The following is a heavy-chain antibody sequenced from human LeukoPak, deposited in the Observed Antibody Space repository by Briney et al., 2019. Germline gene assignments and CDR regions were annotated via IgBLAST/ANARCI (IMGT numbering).Heavy chain of an antibody. Sequence: GGSLRLSCEASGFTLSHYWMHWVRQAPGKGLVWVSRTNTDGSSTTYVDSVKGRLTISRDNAKNTMYLQMNSLRAEDTAVYYCVPTDSSGLDWGQGTLVTVSS. CDR1: GFTLSHYW. J-gene: IGHJ4*02. CDR3: VPTDSSGLD. V-gene: IGHV3-74*01. CDR2: TNTDGSST. D-gene: IGHD3-22*01.